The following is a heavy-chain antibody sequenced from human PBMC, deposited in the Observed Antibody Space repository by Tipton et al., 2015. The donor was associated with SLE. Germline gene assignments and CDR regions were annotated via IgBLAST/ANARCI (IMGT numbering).Heavy chain of an antibody. CDR2: IYYTGST. CDR3: ARAKRIWFGESPNYFDY. J-gene: IGHJ4*02. D-gene: IGHD3-10*01. CDR1: GGSISIGGYY. Sequence: TLSLTCSVSGGSISIGGYYWSWTRQHPGKGLEWIGYIYYTGSTYYNPSLKSRLTISVDTSKNQFSLKLSSVTAADTAVYYCARAKRIWFGESPNYFDYWGQGTLVTVSS. V-gene: IGHV4-31*03.